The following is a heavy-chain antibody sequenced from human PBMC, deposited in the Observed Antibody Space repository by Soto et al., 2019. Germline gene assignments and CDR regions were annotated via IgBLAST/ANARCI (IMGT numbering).Heavy chain of an antibody. CDR1: GFTFSAYW. Sequence: VQLVESGGGLVQPGGSLRLSCAASGFTFSAYWMHWVRQAPGKGLVWVSRINSDGSTTDYADSVKGRFTISRDNAKNTLYLQMNSLRAEDTAVYYCARSHDYGAFGSDYWGQGTLVTVSS. CDR3: ARSHDYGAFGSDY. D-gene: IGHD4-17*01. J-gene: IGHJ4*02. CDR2: INSDGSTT. V-gene: IGHV3-74*01.